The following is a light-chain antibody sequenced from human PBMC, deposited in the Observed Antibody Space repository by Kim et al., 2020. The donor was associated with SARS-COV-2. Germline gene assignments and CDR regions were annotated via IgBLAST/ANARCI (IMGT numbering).Light chain of an antibody. CDR2: GNN. J-gene: IGLJ3*02. V-gene: IGLV1-40*01. CDR1: TSNSGAGYD. CDR3: QSYDTSLSAWV. Sequence: RVTISCTGITSNSGAGYDVNWYQHLPGTAPKLLSFGNNTRPSGVPDRISGSRSATSASLAIAGLQAEDEADYYCQSYDTSLSAWVFGGGTQLTVL.